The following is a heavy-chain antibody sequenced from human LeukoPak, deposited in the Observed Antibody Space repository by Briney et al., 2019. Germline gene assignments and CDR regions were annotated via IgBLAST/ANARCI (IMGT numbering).Heavy chain of an antibody. CDR1: GFTFSDSF. J-gene: IGHJ4*02. D-gene: IGHD1-7*01. Sequence: GGSLRLSCAASGFTFSDSFMTWIRQAPGKGLEWVSYISGSGTIMYYADSVKGRFTISRDNAKNSLFLQMNSLRAEDTAVYYCARGWWNYVSWGQGTLVTVSS. CDR3: ARGWWNYVS. V-gene: IGHV3-11*04. CDR2: ISGSGTIM.